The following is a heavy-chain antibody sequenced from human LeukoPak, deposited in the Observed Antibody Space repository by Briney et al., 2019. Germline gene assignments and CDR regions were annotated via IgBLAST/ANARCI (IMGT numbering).Heavy chain of an antibody. CDR3: AELGITMIGGV. D-gene: IGHD3-10*02. CDR1: GFPFNDYP. CDR2: ISSSGSTI. Sequence: GGSLRLSCTVSGFPFNDYPMTWLRQAPGKGLEWVSYISSSGSTIYYADSVKGRFTISRDNAKNSLYLQMNSLRAEDTAVYYCAELGITMIGGVWGKGTTVTISS. J-gene: IGHJ6*04. V-gene: IGHV3-11*04.